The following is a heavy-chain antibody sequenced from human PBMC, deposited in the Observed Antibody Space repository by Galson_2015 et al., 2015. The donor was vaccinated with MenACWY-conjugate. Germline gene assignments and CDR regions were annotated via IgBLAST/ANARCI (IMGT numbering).Heavy chain of an antibody. J-gene: IGHJ4*02. CDR2: IYHSGST. CDR3: ARGHYYVSGTYYKAANCDC. V-gene: IGHV4-4*02. D-gene: IGHD3-10*01. CDR1: GGSISINYW. Sequence: TLSLTCAVSGGSISINYWWTWVRQPPGKGLEWIGEIYHSGSTNYNPSLKSRLTVSVDKSKNQFSLKLSSVTAADTAVYYCARGHYYVSGTYYKAANCDCWGQGSLVTVSS.